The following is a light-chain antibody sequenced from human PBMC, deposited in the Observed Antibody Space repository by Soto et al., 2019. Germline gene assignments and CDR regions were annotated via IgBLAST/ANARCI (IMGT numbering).Light chain of an antibody. J-gene: IGKJ1*01. Sequence: EIVMTQSPGTLSVSPGESATLSCRASQSASSNLAWYQQKPGQTPRLLISDASTRRTGIPARFRGSGSRTKFTLSISILQSEDFAVYYCQQYNQWPQTLGQGTKVDIK. CDR1: QSASSN. CDR2: DAS. V-gene: IGKV3-15*01. CDR3: QQYNQWPQT.